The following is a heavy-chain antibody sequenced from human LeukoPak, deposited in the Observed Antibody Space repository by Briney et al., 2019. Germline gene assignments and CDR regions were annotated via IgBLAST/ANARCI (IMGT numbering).Heavy chain of an antibody. V-gene: IGHV3-21*01. CDR2: ISSSSSYI. D-gene: IGHD3-16*01. J-gene: IGHJ4*02. CDR1: GFTFSSYS. Sequence: PGGSLRLSCAASGFTFSSYSMNWVRQAPGKGLEWVSSISSSSSYIYCADSVKGRFTISRDNAKNSLYLQMNSLRAEDTAVYYCATNSDYRFEYWGQGTLVTVSS. CDR3: ATNSDYRFEY.